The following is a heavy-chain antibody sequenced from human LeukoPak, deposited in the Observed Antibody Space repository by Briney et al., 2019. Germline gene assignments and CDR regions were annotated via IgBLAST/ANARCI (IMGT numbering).Heavy chain of an antibody. CDR3: ARNFDS. Sequence: GGSLRLSCAASGFTFRSYWMSWVRQAPGKGLEWVANIKEDGSEKYYVDSVKGRFTMSRDNAENSLYLQMNSLRAEDTAVYYCARNFDSWGQGTLVTVSS. CDR2: IKEDGSEK. V-gene: IGHV3-7*01. CDR1: GFTFRSYW. J-gene: IGHJ4*02. D-gene: IGHD2/OR15-2a*01.